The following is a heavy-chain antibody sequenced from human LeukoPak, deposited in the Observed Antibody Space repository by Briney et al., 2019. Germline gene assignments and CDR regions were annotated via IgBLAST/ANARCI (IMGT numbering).Heavy chain of an antibody. D-gene: IGHD6-19*01. CDR2: ISGSGGST. CDR3: AKSPVSGWYFLDY. J-gene: IGHJ4*02. V-gene: IGHV3-23*01. Sequence: PGGSLRLSCAASGFTFSSYAMSWVRQAPGKGLEWVSSISGSGGSTYYADSVKGRFTISRDNSKSTLFLHMNSLRAEDTALYYCAKSPVSGWYFLDYWGQGTLVTVSS. CDR1: GFTFSSYA.